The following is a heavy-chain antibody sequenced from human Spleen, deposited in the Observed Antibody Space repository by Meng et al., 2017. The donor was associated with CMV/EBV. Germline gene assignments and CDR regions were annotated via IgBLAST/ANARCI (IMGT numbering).Heavy chain of an antibody. CDR1: GGTFSSYT. D-gene: IGHD2-2*01. Sequence: SVKVSCKASGGTFSSYTISWLRQSPGQGLEWMGGIIPILGISKYAQKFQGRVTFTADKSTDTAYMELTSLRSEDTAVYYCAREGFHVVVPAVSWFDPWGQGSLVTVSS. J-gene: IGHJ5*02. V-gene: IGHV1-69*10. CDR3: AREGFHVVVPAVSWFDP. CDR2: IIPILGIS.